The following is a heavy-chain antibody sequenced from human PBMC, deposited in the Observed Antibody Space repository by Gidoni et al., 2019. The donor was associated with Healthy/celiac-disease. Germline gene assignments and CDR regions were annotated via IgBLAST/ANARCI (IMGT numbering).Heavy chain of an antibody. Sequence: QVQLVESGGGLVKPGGSLRLSCAASGFTFSDYYMSWIRQAPGKGLEWVSYISSSSSYTNYADSVKGRFTISRDNAKNSLYLQMNSLRAEDTAVYYCARDLMDYYDSSGYYDYWGQGTLVTVSS. J-gene: IGHJ4*02. CDR1: GFTFSDYY. D-gene: IGHD3-22*01. V-gene: IGHV3-11*06. CDR2: ISSSSSYT. CDR3: ARDLMDYYDSSGYYDY.